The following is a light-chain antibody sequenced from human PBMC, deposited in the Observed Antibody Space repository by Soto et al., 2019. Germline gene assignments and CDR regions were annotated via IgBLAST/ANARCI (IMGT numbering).Light chain of an antibody. J-gene: IGKJ4*01. Sequence: EIVMTQSPATLSVSPGERATLSCRASQSVSSNLAWYQQKPGQAHRLLIYGASTRATGSPARFNGSGSGTEFTLTISSLQSEDCVVYYCQQYNNWPTFCGGTKGDIK. V-gene: IGKV3-15*01. CDR3: QQYNNWPT. CDR1: QSVSSN. CDR2: GAS.